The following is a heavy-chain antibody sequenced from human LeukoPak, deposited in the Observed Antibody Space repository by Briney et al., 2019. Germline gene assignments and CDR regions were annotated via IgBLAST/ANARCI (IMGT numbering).Heavy chain of an antibody. J-gene: IGHJ4*02. Sequence: GRSLRLSCAASEFSISSYGMHWVRRAPGKGLQWVASVWYDGTNKYHADSVKGRFTISRDNSQSTLYLQMNSLRAEDTAVYYCARARNNYDSSGFSALDYWGQGTLVTVSS. D-gene: IGHD3-22*01. V-gene: IGHV3-33*01. CDR3: ARARNNYDSSGFSALDY. CDR2: VWYDGTNK. CDR1: EFSISSYG.